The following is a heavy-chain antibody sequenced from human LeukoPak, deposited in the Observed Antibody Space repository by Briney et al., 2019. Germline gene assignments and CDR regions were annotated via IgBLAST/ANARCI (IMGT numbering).Heavy chain of an antibody. V-gene: IGHV4-59*01. J-gene: IGHJ4*02. CDR3: AREGYCSGGSCYQSWFDY. D-gene: IGHD2-15*01. CDR1: GGSISSYY. CDR2: IYCSGST. Sequence: PSETLSLTCTVSGGSISSYYWSWIRQPPGKGLEWIGYIYCSGSTNYNPSLKSRVTISVDTSKNQFSLKLSSVTAADTAVYYCAREGYCSGGSCYQSWFDYWGQGTLVTVSS.